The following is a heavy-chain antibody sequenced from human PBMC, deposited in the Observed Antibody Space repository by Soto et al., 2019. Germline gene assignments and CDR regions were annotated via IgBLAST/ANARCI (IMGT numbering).Heavy chain of an antibody. CDR2: INPILSMS. D-gene: IGHD3-10*01. V-gene: IGHV1-69*02. Sequence: QVQLVQSGAEVKRPGSSVKVSCKASGDTFTFYSINWVRQAPGLGLEWMGRINPILSMSNYAQRFQGRVTMTAEKSTRTAYMELSSLRSEDTAIYYCASSYGSGYRAFDYWGQGALVTVSS. J-gene: IGHJ4*02. CDR3: ASSYGSGYRAFDY. CDR1: GDTFTFYS.